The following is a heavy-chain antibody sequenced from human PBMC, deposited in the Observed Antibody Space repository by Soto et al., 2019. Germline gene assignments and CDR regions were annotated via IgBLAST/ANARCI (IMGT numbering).Heavy chain of an antibody. D-gene: IGHD1-1*01. J-gene: IGHJ6*02. CDR2: INHSGST. V-gene: IGHV4-34*01. CDR3: ARGWIGYYYGMDV. CDR1: GGSFSGYY. Sequence: QVQLQQWGAGLLKPSETLSLTCAVYGGSFSGYYWSWIRQPPGKGLEWIGEINHSGSTNYNPSLKCRVTISVDTSKNQFSLKLSSVTAADTAVYYCARGWIGYYYGMDVWGQGTTVTVSS.